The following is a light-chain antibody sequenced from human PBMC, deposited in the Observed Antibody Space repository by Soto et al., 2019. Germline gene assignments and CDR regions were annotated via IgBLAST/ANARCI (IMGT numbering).Light chain of an antibody. CDR2: DTS. V-gene: IGLV7-46*01. CDR3: ALSYNGVWV. J-gene: IGLJ3*02. CDR1: TGPVSSDHY. Sequence: QAVVTQEPSLAVSPGGTVTLTCGSSTGPVSSDHYSFWFQQKPGQAPRTLIYDTSSRHFWTPARFSGSLLGGKAALTLSGALPDDEADFCCALSYNGVWVFGGGTKLTVL.